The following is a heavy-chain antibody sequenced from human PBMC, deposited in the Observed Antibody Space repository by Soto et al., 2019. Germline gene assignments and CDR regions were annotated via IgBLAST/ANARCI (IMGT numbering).Heavy chain of an antibody. D-gene: IGHD3-10*01. CDR1: GFTFSSYA. CDR3: ARERRVRGGWFDP. CDR2: ISGSGGST. J-gene: IGHJ5*02. V-gene: IGHV3-23*01. Sequence: PGGSLRLSCAASGFTFSSYAMSWVRQAPGKGLEWVSAISGSGGSTYYADSVKGRFTISRDNAKNSLYLQMNSLRAEDTAVYYCARERRVRGGWFDPWGQGTLVTVSS.